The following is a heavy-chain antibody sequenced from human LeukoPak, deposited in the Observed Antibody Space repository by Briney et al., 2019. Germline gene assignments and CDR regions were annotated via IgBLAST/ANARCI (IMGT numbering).Heavy chain of an antibody. D-gene: IGHD3-10*01. Sequence: ASVKVSCKASGYTFSTYDINWVRQATGQGLEWMGWMNPNSGNTGYAQKFQGRVSITRNNSISTAYMELSRLRSDDTAVYYCARGQSYYYGSGSYQIDYWGQGTLVTVSS. CDR2: MNPNSGNT. CDR1: GYTFSTYD. CDR3: ARGQSYYYGSGSYQIDY. V-gene: IGHV1-8*03. J-gene: IGHJ4*02.